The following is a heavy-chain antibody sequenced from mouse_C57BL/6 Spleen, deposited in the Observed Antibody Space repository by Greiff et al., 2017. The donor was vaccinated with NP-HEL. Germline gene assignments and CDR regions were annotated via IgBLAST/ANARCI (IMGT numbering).Heavy chain of an antibody. V-gene: IGHV2-2*01. CDR3: TTYYYGSSYDWYFDV. D-gene: IGHD1-1*01. Sequence: QVQLKESGPGLVQPSQSLSITCTVSGFSLTSYGVHWVRQSPGQGLEWLGVIWSGGSTDYNADFISSQSISKDNSKSQVFFKMNSLQADDTAIYYCTTYYYGSSYDWYFDVWGTGTTVTVSS. CDR1: GFSLTSYG. CDR2: IWSGGST. J-gene: IGHJ1*03.